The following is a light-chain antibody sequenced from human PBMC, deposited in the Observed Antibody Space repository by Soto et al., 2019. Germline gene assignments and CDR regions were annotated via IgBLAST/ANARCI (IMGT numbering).Light chain of an antibody. V-gene: IGLV2-14*01. CDR2: DVS. CDR1: SSDVGAYKY. J-gene: IGLJ1*01. CDR3: CSYASSMANV. Sequence: QSALTQPASVSGSPGQSITISCTGTSSDVGAYKYVSWYQQHPGKAPKIMIYDVSYRPSGVSNRFSASKSGNTASLTISGLQPEDEADYYCCSYASSMANVFGTGTKVTVL.